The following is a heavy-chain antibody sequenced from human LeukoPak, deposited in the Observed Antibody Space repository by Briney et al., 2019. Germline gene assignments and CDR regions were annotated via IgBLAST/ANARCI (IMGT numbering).Heavy chain of an antibody. V-gene: IGHV3-23*01. CDR1: GFTFSSYA. D-gene: IGHD3-22*01. Sequence: GGSLRLSCAASGFTFSSYAMSWVRQAPGKGLECVSTISSGGGSTYYADSVKGRFSISRDNSKNTLYLQMNSLRAEDTAVYYCAKDRGYYQYYFDYWGQGTLVTVSS. CDR3: AKDRGYYQYYFDY. J-gene: IGHJ4*02. CDR2: ISSGGGST.